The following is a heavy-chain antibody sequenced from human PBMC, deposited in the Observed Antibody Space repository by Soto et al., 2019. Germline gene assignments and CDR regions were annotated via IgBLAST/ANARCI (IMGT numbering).Heavy chain of an antibody. CDR1: GCIFSNYV. CDR3: ATGTSSHYYDLLTALDY. D-gene: IGHD3-9*01. V-gene: IGHV3-23*01. Sequence: VGSLRLSCAASGCIFSNYVMTWVRQAPGKGLEWVSGISASGGSTYYADSVEGRFTISRDNSKNTLYLQMNSLRAEDTAVYSCATGTSSHYYDLLTALDYWGKGTLVTV. J-gene: IGHJ4*02. CDR2: ISASGGST.